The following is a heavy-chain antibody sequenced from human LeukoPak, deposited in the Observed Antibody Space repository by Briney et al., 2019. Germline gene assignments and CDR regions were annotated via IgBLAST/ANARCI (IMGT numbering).Heavy chain of an antibody. D-gene: IGHD3-22*01. Sequence: PGGSLRLSCAASGFTFSSYSMNWVRQAPGKGLEWVSSISSSSYIYYADSVKGRFTISRDSAKNSLYLQMNSLRAEDTAVYYCARDTYNYYYDSSGYSKPFDYWGQGTLVTVSS. CDR1: GFTFSSYS. J-gene: IGHJ4*02. CDR2: ISSSSYI. CDR3: ARDTYNYYYDSSGYSKPFDY. V-gene: IGHV3-21*01.